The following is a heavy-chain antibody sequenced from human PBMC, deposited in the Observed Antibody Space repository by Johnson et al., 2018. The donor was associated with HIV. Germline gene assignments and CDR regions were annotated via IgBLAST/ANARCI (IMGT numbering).Heavy chain of an antibody. J-gene: IGHJ3*02. CDR2: ISFDGPEK. CDR1: GFTFSSYG. V-gene: IGHV3-30*03. D-gene: IGHD6-13*01. Sequence: QVQLVESGGGVVQPGGSLRLSCAASGFTFSSYGMHWVRQAPGKGLEWVATISFDGPEKYHADKVWGRFTISRDNPKNTVYLHMNNLRAEDTAVYYCARDLAYNSRWTGAFDIWGQGTMVTVSS. CDR3: ARDLAYNSRWTGAFDI.